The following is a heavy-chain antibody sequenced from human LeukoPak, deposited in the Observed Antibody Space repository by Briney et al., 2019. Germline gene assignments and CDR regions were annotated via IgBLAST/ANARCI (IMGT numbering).Heavy chain of an antibody. J-gene: IGHJ4*02. Sequence: PSETLSLTCAVYSGSFSGYYWSWIRQSQGKGREWIGEINQSGSTNHNPSLKSRVTISVDTSKNQFSLKVSSVTAADTVVYYCARGYGSGFAYWGQGTLVTVSS. D-gene: IGHD3-10*01. CDR2: INQSGST. V-gene: IGHV4-34*01. CDR3: ARGYGSGFAY. CDR1: SGSFSGYY.